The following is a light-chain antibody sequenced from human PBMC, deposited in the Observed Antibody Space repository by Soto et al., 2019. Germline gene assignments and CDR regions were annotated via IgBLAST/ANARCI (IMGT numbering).Light chain of an antibody. CDR1: QNVGNY. CDR2: DAS. CDR3: QQRSNWPHT. J-gene: IGKJ3*01. Sequence: EVVLTQSPATLSLSPGERATLSCRASQNVGNYLAWYQQKPGQAPRLLIYDASDRATGIPTRFSGSRSGTDFTLTISSLEPEDFAVYYCQQRSNWPHTFGPGTKVEIK. V-gene: IGKV3-11*01.